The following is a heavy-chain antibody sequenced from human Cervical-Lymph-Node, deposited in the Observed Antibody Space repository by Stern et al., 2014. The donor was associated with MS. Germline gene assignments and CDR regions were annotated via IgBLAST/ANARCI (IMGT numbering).Heavy chain of an antibody. CDR2: IYPGDSDT. V-gene: IGHV5-51*03. Sequence: VQLVASGAEVKEPGESLKISCKASGYNFTDYWIGWVRQAPGKGLEWMGLIYPGDSDTRYSPAFEGRVTMSVDRSSSTAYLQWSSLRVSDTAIYYCARWLRGFDPWGQGTLVTVSS. CDR3: ARWLRGFDP. J-gene: IGHJ5*02. D-gene: IGHD5-12*01. CDR1: GYNFTDYW.